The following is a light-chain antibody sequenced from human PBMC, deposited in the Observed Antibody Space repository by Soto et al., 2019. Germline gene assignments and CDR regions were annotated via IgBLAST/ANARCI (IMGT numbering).Light chain of an antibody. V-gene: IGLV2-8*01. Sequence: QSALTQPPSASGSPGQSVTISCTGTSSDVGGYNYVSWYQQYPGRAPKLMIYEVNKRPSGVPDRFSGSKSGNTASLTVSGLQAEDEADYYCSSYGGSYTYVFGTGTKLTVL. J-gene: IGLJ1*01. CDR3: SSYGGSYTYV. CDR2: EVN. CDR1: SSDVGGYNY.